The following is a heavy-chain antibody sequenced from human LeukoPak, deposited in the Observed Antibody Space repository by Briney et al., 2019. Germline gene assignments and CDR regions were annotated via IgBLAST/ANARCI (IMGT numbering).Heavy chain of an antibody. J-gene: IGHJ4*02. V-gene: IGHV3-23*01. CDR3: ATNYYDSSGYFPDFDY. CDR2: IIGSGRDT. D-gene: IGHD3-22*01. Sequence: PGGSLRLSCAASGFTFSSYAMNWVRQAPVKGLEWVSGIIGSGRDTYYADSVKGRFTISRDNSKNTLYLQMNSLRADDTAVYYCATNYYDSSGYFPDFDYWGQGALVSVYS. CDR1: GFTFSSYA.